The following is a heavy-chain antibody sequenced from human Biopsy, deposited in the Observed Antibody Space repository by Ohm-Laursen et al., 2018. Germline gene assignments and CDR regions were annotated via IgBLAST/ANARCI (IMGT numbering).Heavy chain of an antibody. CDR1: GYTFSMYA. V-gene: IGHV1-18*01. D-gene: IGHD3-3*01. CDR2: SSAYNGKT. CDR3: ARDRPSVSTYGVD. Sequence: VASVKVSCKASGYTFSMYAIIWVRQAPGQGLEWMGWSSAYNGKTNYAQKFQGRLTMTTDTSTSTAHMELRSLRSDGTAVYYCARDRPSVSTYGVDWGQGTLVTVSS. J-gene: IGHJ4*02.